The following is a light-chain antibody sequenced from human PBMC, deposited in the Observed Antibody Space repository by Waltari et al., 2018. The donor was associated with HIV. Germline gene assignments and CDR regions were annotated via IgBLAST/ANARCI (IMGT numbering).Light chain of an antibody. V-gene: IGLV3-21*04. J-gene: IGLJ3*02. CDR3: QVWDRSSDHWV. CDR1: NIGGKS. Sequence: SYVLTQPPSVSVAPGETARITCGGNNIGGKSVHWYQQKPGKPPVLLIFDGSDRPPGIPWRCSCSNYGNTATLTISRVEAGDEADYYCQVWDRSSDHWVFGGGTKLPVL. CDR2: DGS.